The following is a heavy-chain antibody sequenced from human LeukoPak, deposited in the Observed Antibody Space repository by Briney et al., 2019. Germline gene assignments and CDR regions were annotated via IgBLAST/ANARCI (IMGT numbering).Heavy chain of an antibody. CDR1: GGSFSGYY. D-gene: IGHD3-3*01. Sequence: SETLSLTCAVYGGSFSGYYWTWIRQPPGKGLEWIGEINHSGSTNYNPSLKSRVTISVDTSKNHFSLKLSSVTAADTAVYYCARDFRGGYDFWSGYYTPYYFDYWGQGTLVTVSP. J-gene: IGHJ4*02. CDR2: INHSGST. V-gene: IGHV4-34*01. CDR3: ARDFRGGYDFWSGYYTPYYFDY.